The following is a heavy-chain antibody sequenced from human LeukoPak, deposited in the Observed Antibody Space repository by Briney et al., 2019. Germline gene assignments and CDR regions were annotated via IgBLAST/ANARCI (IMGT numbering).Heavy chain of an antibody. J-gene: IGHJ3*02. Sequence: ASVKVSCKASGYSFTSYTMNWVRQAPGQGLEGMGWINTNTGIATYVEGFTGRYVFSLDTSVSTAYLQIRSLKAEDTALYYCATNLQVVASAFDIWGQGTMVTVSS. D-gene: IGHD5-12*01. CDR3: ATNLQVVASAFDI. CDR2: INTNTGIA. V-gene: IGHV7-4-1*02. CDR1: GYSFTSYT.